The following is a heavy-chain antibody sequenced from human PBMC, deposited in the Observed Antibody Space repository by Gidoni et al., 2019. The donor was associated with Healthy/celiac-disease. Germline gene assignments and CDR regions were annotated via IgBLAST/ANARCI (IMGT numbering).Heavy chain of an antibody. CDR2: IWYDGSNK. V-gene: IGHV3-33*01. J-gene: IGHJ6*02. CDR3: AREGIYDSSGYSYYYGMDV. D-gene: IGHD3-22*01. Sequence: QVQLVESGGGVVQPGRSLRLSCAASGFTVSSYGMHWVRQAPGKGLEWVAVIWYDGSNKYYADSVKGRFTISRDNSKNTLYLQMNSLRAEDTAVYYCAREGIYDSSGYSYYYGMDVWGQGTTVTVSS. CDR1: GFTVSSYG.